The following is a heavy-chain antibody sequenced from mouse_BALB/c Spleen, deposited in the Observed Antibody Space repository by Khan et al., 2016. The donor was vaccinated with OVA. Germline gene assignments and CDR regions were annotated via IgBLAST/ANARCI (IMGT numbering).Heavy chain of an antibody. CDR1: GYSITSDYA. V-gene: IGHV3-2*02. D-gene: IGHD6-1*01. CDR2: INYSGST. J-gene: IGHJ3*01. CDR3: VSGRSY. Sequence: EVQLQESGPGLVKPSQSLSLTCTVTGYSITSDYAWNWIRQFPGNRLECMGYINYSGSTSKKPYLKSRMSISRDTSTNQIFLQLNSVTTEGTATYYSVSGRSYWGQGTLVTVSA.